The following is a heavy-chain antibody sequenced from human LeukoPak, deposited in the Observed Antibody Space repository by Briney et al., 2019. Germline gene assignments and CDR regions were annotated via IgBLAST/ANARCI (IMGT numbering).Heavy chain of an antibody. CDR2: IIPIFGTA. CDR3: ARGGQYYDSSGYYCDY. D-gene: IGHD3-22*01. CDR1: GGTFSSYA. V-gene: IGHV1-69*13. J-gene: IGHJ4*02. Sequence: GASVTVSCKASGGTFSSYAISWVRQAPGQGPEWMGGIIPIFGTANYAQKFQGRVTITADESTSTAYMELSSLRSEDTAVYYCARGGQYYDSSGYYCDYWGQGTLVTVSS.